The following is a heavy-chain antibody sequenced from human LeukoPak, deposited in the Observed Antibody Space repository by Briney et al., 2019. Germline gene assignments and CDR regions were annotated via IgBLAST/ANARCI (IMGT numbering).Heavy chain of an antibody. CDR1: GFTFNSYA. Sequence: GGSLRLSCAASGFTFNSYAMSWVRQAPGKGLEWVSAISGSGAFTYYADSVKGRFTISRDNSKDTLYLQINSLRGDDTAVYYCAKDYEPGNYHYDVRHFGVYFDTWGQGTLVTVSS. CDR2: ISGSGAFT. CDR3: AKDYEPGNYHYDVRHFGVYFDT. V-gene: IGHV3-23*01. D-gene: IGHD3-22*01. J-gene: IGHJ4*02.